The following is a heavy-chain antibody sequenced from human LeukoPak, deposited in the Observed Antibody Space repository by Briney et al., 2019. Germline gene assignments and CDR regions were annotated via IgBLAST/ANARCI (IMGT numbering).Heavy chain of an antibody. J-gene: IGHJ4*02. D-gene: IGHD3-10*01. CDR1: GFTFSSHA. V-gene: IGHV3-30-3*01. CDR3: VKDRTGTYTLDY. CDR2: ISDDGSRQ. Sequence: PGGSLRLSCAASGFTFSSHAMHWVRQAPGKGLEWVAFISDDGSRQHYADSVKGRFTISRDNSKNTLNLQMNSLRAEDTAVYYCVKDRTGTYTLDYWGQGTLVTVSS.